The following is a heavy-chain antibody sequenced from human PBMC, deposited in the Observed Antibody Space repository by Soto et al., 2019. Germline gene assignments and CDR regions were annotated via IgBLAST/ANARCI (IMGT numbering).Heavy chain of an antibody. V-gene: IGHV4-30-4*08. CDR3: AREESGLFDY. CDR1: GDSLSRADYC. D-gene: IGHD5-12*01. Sequence: QVQLQESGPGLVKPSQTLSLTCTVSGDSLSRADYCWSWIRQAAGKGLEWIGYICYSGSTYHNPSLKSRTSMSVDTSKKQFSLTLTSVTAADTAVYYCAREESGLFDYWGQGRLVTVSS. J-gene: IGHJ4*02. CDR2: ICYSGST.